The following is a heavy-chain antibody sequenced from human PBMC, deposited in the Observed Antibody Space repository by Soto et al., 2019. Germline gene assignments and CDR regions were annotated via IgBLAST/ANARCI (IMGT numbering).Heavy chain of an antibody. V-gene: IGHV3-23*01. CDR3: TKNLWPGGWPPVE. CDR2: IAGSGGGT. J-gene: IGHJ4*02. Sequence: EVQLLESGGGFVQPGGSLRLSCVASGFTFSKYGMTWVRQAPGKGLEWVSGIAGSGGGTRYADSLKGRFTISRDNSKNNVHLQLKSLRGEDTAVYPCTKNLWPGGWPPVEWGQGTLVTVSS. CDR1: GFTFSKYG.